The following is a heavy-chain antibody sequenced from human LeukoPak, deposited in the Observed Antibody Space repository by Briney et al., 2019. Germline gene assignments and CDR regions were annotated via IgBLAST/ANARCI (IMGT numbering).Heavy chain of an antibody. CDR3: VTGVTSSWYSEYFHH. V-gene: IGHV3-9*01. CDR1: GFTFDDYA. J-gene: IGHJ1*01. Sequence: PGGSLRLSCAASGFTFDDYAMHWVRQVPGKGLEWVSGISWNSGSRGYADSVKGRLTISRDNAKNSLYLQMNSPRAEDTALHYCVTGVTSSWYSEYFHHWGQGTLVTVSS. CDR2: ISWNSGSR. D-gene: IGHD6-13*01.